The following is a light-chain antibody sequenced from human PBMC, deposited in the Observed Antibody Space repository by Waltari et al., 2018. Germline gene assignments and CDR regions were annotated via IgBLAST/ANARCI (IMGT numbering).Light chain of an antibody. CDR1: NSNVDILHL. V-gene: IGLV2-23*02. CDR3: CSFAGYGIYV. Sequence: QSALTQPASVSGSPGQSITISCTAVNSNVDILHLVSWYQHHPGRNPRLLIYVISQRPSGISYRFSGSKSGNTASLTISGLQPEDEADYFCCSFAGYGIYVFGSGTQVSVL. CDR2: VIS. J-gene: IGLJ1*01.